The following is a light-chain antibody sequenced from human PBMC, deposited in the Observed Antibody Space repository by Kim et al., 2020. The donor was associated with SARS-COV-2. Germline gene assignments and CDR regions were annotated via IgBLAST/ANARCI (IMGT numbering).Light chain of an antibody. Sequence: QSVLTQPPSVSAAPGQKVTISCSGSSSNLGNSYVSWYQQLPGTAPKLLIYDNNKRPSGIPDRFSGSKSGTSATLGITGLQTGDEADYYCGTWDSSLSAVFGGGTQLTVL. CDR3: GTWDSSLSAV. CDR1: SSNLGNSY. V-gene: IGLV1-51*01. J-gene: IGLJ3*02. CDR2: DNN.